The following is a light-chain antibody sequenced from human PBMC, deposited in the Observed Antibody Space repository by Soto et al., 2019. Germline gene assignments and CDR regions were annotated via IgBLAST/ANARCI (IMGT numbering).Light chain of an antibody. CDR1: QSINNN. CDR3: HYYNNGPPWT. V-gene: IGKV3-15*01. Sequence: EIVMTQSPATLSVSPGERATLSCRASQSINNNLAWYQQKPGQAPRLLVYGASTRATGIPARFSGSGSGTEFTLTISSLQSQDFAVYYCHYYNNGPPWTFGQGTKVEIK. J-gene: IGKJ1*01. CDR2: GAS.